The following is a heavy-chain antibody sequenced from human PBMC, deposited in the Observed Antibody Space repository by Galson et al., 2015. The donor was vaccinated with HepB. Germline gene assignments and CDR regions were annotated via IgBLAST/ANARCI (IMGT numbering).Heavy chain of an antibody. Sequence: SLRLSCAASGFNFDDYAMYWVRQAPGKGLEWVAGIRWDSHRVAYADSLKGRLAISRDNAKNFLYLQMLNLRAEDTAVYYCAKAGMPYSSSALDAWGQGTLVTVSS. CDR3: AKAGMPYSSSALDA. V-gene: IGHV3-9*01. D-gene: IGHD6-6*01. CDR1: GFNFDDYA. CDR2: IRWDSHRV. J-gene: IGHJ5*02.